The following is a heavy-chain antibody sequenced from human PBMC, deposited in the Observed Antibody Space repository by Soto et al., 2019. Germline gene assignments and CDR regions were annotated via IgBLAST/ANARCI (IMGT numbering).Heavy chain of an antibody. V-gene: IGHV4-39*01. CDR3: ARAPRARGYGRIFDY. CDR1: GGSISSSSSYY. CDR2: IYYSGST. D-gene: IGHD4-17*01. J-gene: IGHJ4*02. Sequence: SETLSLTCTVSGGSISSSSSYYWGWIRQPPGKGLEWIGSIYYSGSTYYNPSLKSRLTISVDTSKNQFSLKLTSVTAADTAVYFCARAPRARGYGRIFDYWGQGTQVTVSS.